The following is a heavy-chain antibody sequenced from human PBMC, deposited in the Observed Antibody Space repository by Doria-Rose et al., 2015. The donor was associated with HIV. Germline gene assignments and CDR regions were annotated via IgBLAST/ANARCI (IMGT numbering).Heavy chain of an antibody. CDR2: IFSDDER. Sequence: QITLKESGPVLVKPTETLTLTCTVSGVSLSSPGMGVSWIRQPPGKALEWLAYIFSDDERSYTTSLKSRLTISRGTSKSQVVFTMTDMDPVDTATYYCARIKSSRWYHKYYFDFWGQGTLVIVSA. V-gene: IGHV2-26*01. CDR3: ARIKSSRWYHKYYFDF. CDR1: GVSLSSPGMG. D-gene: IGHD6-13*01. J-gene: IGHJ4*02.